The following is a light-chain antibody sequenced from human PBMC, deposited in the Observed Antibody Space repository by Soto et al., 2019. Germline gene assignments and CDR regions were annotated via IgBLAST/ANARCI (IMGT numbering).Light chain of an antibody. CDR3: QTWGDGIRV. J-gene: IGLJ3*02. V-gene: IGLV4-69*01. CDR1: SGHSNYA. CDR2: VNSDGSH. Sequence: QSVLTQSPSASASLGASVKLTCTLSSGHSNYAIAWYQFQPEKGPRYLMKVNSDGSHYKGDGIPDRFSGSSSGAERYLTISSLLSEDEADYYCQTWGDGIRVFGGGTQLTVL.